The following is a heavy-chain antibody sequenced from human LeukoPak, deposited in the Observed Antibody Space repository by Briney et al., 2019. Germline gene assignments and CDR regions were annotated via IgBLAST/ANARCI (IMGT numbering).Heavy chain of an antibody. CDR2: IHYSGST. Sequence: SETLSLACTVSGDSISSYYWSWIRQPPEKGLEWIGFIHYSGSTNYKPSLKSRVTISVDTSKNQFSLKLSSVTAADTAVYYCASGNTVTKLEYWGQGTLVTVSS. D-gene: IGHD4-17*01. J-gene: IGHJ4*02. CDR1: GDSISSYY. CDR3: ASGNTVTKLEY. V-gene: IGHV4-59*01.